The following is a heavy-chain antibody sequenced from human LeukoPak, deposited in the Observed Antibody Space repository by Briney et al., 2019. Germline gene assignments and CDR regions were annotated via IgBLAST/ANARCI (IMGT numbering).Heavy chain of an antibody. J-gene: IGHJ6*02. V-gene: IGHV3-72*01. CDR2: TRNKANRYTT. CDR3: TGSSDWEGYGMDV. D-gene: IGHD6-19*01. CDR1: GFTFSDHH. Sequence: PGGSLRLSCAASGFTFSDHHMDWVRQAPGKGLEWVGRTRNKANRYTTEYAASVKGRFTVSRGDSKNSLYLQMNSPKTEDTAVYYCTGSSDWEGYGMDVWGQGTTVTVSS.